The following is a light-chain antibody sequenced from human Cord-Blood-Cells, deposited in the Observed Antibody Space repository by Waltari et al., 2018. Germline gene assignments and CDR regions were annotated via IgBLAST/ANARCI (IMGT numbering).Light chain of an antibody. CDR2: GAS. V-gene: IGKV3-15*01. CDR3: QQYNNWPPYT. J-gene: IGKJ2*01. Sequence: EIVMTQIPATLFGSPGERATLSCRASQSVSSNLAWYQQKPGQAPRLLIYGASTRATGIPARFSGSGSGTEFTLTISSLQSEDFAVYYCQQYNNWPPYTFGQGTKLEIK. CDR1: QSVSSN.